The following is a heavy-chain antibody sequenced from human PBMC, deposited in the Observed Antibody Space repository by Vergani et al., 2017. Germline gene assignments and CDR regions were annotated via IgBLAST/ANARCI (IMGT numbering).Heavy chain of an antibody. CDR1: GFSFPGYA. V-gene: IGHV3-23*01. CDR3: TKGSRGYTGYFFDY. J-gene: IGHJ4*02. Sequence: EVQLLESGGGLVQPGGSLRLSCEASGFSFPGYAMSWVRQAPGKGLEWVSSVSGSSATPYYADSVKGRFIISRDNSKNTLHLQMNRLRADDTAGYYCTKGSRGYTGYFFDYWGQGTLATVSS. CDR2: VSGSSATP. D-gene: IGHD5-12*01.